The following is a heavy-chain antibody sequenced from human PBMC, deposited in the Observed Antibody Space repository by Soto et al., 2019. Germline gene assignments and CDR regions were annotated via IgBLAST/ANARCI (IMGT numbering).Heavy chain of an antibody. Sequence: GSSVKVAWKGAGGAFSSYASSWVRQAPGQGLEWMGGIIPIFGTANYAQKFQGRVTITADESTSTAYMELSSLRSEDTAVYYCARPIAARPYYYYGMDVWGQGTTVTVSS. CDR3: ARPIAARPYYYYGMDV. CDR1: GGAFSSYA. D-gene: IGHD6-6*01. J-gene: IGHJ6*02. V-gene: IGHV1-69*13. CDR2: IIPIFGTA.